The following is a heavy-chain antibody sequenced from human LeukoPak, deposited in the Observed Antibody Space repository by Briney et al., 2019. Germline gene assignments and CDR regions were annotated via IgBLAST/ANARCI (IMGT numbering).Heavy chain of an antibody. V-gene: IGHV3-74*01. CDR3: ARRGGSSSWYLKYYFDY. Sequence: PGGSLRLSCAASGFIFSNYWMLWVRQAPGKGLVWVSRIKYDGSHTDYADSVKGRFTISRDNAKNTLFLQMNSLRAEDTAVYYCARRGGSSSWYLKYYFDYWGQGTLVTVSS. J-gene: IGHJ4*02. CDR1: GFIFSNYW. D-gene: IGHD6-13*01. CDR2: IKYDGSHT.